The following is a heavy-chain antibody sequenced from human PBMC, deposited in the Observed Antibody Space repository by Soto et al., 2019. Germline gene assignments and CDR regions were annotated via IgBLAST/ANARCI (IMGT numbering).Heavy chain of an antibody. Sequence: PGGSLRLSCAASGFTFSSYAMSWVRQAPGKGLEWVSAISGSGGSTYYADSVKGRFTISRDNSKNTLYLQMNSLRAEDTAVYYCAKDNGRNRAAPFYYFDYWGQGTLVTSPQ. V-gene: IGHV3-23*01. D-gene: IGHD2-15*01. CDR3: AKDNGRNRAAPFYYFDY. CDR1: GFTFSSYA. CDR2: ISGSGGST. J-gene: IGHJ4*02.